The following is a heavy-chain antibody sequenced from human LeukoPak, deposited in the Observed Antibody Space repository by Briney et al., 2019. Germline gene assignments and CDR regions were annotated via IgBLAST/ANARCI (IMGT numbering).Heavy chain of an antibody. V-gene: IGHV3-21*01. CDR2: ISSSSYI. CDR3: ARSSHNPDAFDI. CDR1: GFTFSSYS. Sequence: GSLRLSCAASGFTFSSYSMNRVRQAPGKGLEWVSSISSSSYIYYADSVKGRFTISRDNAKNSLYLQMNSLRAEDTAVYYCARSSHNPDAFDIWGQGTMVTVSS. J-gene: IGHJ3*02. D-gene: IGHD1-1*01.